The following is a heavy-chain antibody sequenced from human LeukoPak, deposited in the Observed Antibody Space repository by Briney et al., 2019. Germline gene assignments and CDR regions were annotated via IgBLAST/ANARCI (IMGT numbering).Heavy chain of an antibody. V-gene: IGHV1-69*05. CDR3: ARNERIAVAGGGLGHDS. D-gene: IGHD6-19*01. CDR2: IIPIFGTA. CDR1: GGTFSSYA. J-gene: IGHJ4*02. Sequence: ASVKVSCKASGGTFSSYAISWVRQAPGQGLEWMGRIIPIFGTANYAQKFQGRVTITTDESTSTAYMELSSLRSVDTAVYYFARNERIAVAGGGLGHDSWGKEPLVTVP.